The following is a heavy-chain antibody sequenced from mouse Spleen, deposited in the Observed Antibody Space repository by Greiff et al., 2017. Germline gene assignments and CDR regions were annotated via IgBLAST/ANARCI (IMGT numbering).Heavy chain of an antibody. V-gene: IGHV1-59*01. CDR1: GYTFTSYW. D-gene: IGHD1-1*01. CDR2: IDPSDSYT. J-gene: IGHJ1*01. CDR3: ARGGVAPYWYFDV. Sequence: VQLQQPGAELVRPGTSVKLSCKASGYTFTSYWMHWVKQRPGQGLEWIGVIDPSDSYTNYNQKFKGKATLTVDKSSSTAYMQLSSLTSEDSAVYYCARGGVAPYWYFDVWGAGTTVTVSS.